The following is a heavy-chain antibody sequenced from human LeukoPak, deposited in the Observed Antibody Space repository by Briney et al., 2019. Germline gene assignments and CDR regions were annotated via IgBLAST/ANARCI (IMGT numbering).Heavy chain of an antibody. J-gene: IGHJ4*02. CDR2: IVVGSGKT. CDR3: AADDTLTLS. V-gene: IGHV1-58*02. CDR1: GYTFTSYD. Sequence: GASVKVSCKASGYTFTSYDINWVRQATGQGLEWIGWIVVGSGKTNYAQKFQERVTISRDMSTNTAYMELRSLRFEDTAVYYCAADDTLTLSWGRGTLVTVSS. D-gene: IGHD2/OR15-2a*01.